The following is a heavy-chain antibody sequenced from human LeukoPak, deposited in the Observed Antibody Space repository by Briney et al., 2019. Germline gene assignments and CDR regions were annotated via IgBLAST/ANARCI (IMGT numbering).Heavy chain of an antibody. CDR1: GYTFTGYY. CDR2: ISPNSDDT. Sequence: ASVKVSCKASGYTFTGYYLHWVRQAPGQGLEWMGWISPNSDDTNYAQKFRGRVNMTRDTSISTAYMELSRLRSDDTAVYYCAREASGGYFDYWGQGTLVTVSS. J-gene: IGHJ4*02. CDR3: AREASGGYFDY. V-gene: IGHV1-2*02. D-gene: IGHD4-23*01.